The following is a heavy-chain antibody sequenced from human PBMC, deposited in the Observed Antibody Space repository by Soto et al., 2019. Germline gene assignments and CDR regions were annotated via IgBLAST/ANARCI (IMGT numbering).Heavy chain of an antibody. D-gene: IGHD3-22*01. J-gene: IGHJ5*02. Sequence: EVQLVESGGGLVKPGGSVRLSCAASGFTFSAYNMNWVRQAPGKGLEWVSSISSSSSSIYYADSVKGRFTISRDNAKTSVYLQMNSLRAEDTAVYYCATADYYDSSAYYFSGWFDPWGQGTLVTVSS. V-gene: IGHV3-21*01. CDR2: ISSSSSSI. CDR1: GFTFSAYN. CDR3: ATADYYDSSAYYFSGWFDP.